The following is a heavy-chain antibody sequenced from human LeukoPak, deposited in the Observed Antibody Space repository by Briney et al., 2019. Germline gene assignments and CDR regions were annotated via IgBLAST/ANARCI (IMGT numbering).Heavy chain of an antibody. Sequence: AETLSLTCTVSGGSISSSSYYWGWIRQPPGKGLEWFGSIYYSESTYYNPSLKSRVTISVDTSKNQFSLKLSSVTAADTAVYYCARGVARYYYGSGSYSPYYFDYWGQGTLVTVSS. CDR3: ARGVARYYYGSGSYSPYYFDY. CDR1: GGSISSSSYY. V-gene: IGHV4-39*01. J-gene: IGHJ4*02. D-gene: IGHD3-10*01. CDR2: IYYSEST.